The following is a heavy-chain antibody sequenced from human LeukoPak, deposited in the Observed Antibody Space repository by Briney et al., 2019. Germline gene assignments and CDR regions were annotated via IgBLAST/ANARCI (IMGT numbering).Heavy chain of an antibody. CDR1: GFTFSSYC. CDR2: IWYDGSNK. J-gene: IGHJ4*02. V-gene: IGHV3-33*01. CDR3: ARDLVSDYGDY. Sequence: PGRSLRLSCAASGFTFSSYCMHWVRQAPGKGLEWVAVIWYDGSNKYYADSVKGRFTISRDNSKNTLYLQMNSLRGENTAVYYCARDLVSDYGDYWGQGTLVTVSS. D-gene: IGHD4-17*01.